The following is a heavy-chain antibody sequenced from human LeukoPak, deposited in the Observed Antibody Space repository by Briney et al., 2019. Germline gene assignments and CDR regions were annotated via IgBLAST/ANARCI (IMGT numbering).Heavy chain of an antibody. D-gene: IGHD6-6*01. CDR3: ARGPYTSSNYFDY. Sequence: PGGSLRLSCAASGFTFSSYSMTWVRQAPGKGLEWVSYISNTGSTIYYADSVRGRFTISRDNAKNSLYLQMNSLRAEDTAVYYCARGPYTSSNYFDYWGQGTLVTVSS. J-gene: IGHJ4*02. CDR2: ISNTGSTI. V-gene: IGHV3-48*01. CDR1: GFTFSSYS.